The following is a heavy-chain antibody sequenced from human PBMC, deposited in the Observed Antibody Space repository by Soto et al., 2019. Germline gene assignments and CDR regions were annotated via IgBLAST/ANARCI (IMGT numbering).Heavy chain of an antibody. Sequence: PGGSLRLCCAASGFTFSNAWMSWVRQAPGKGLEWVGRIKSKTDGGTTDYAAPVKGRFTISRDDSKNTLYLQMNSLKTEDTAVYYCTTIFRGVRGVIYKQYYHYYMAVWGKGTTVTVSS. J-gene: IGHJ6*03. CDR2: IKSKTDGGTT. D-gene: IGHD3-10*01. V-gene: IGHV3-15*01. CDR3: TTIFRGVRGVIYKQYYHYYMAV. CDR1: GFTFSNAW.